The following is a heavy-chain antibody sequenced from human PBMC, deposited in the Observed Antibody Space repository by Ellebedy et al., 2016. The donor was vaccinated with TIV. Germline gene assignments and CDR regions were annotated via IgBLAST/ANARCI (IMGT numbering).Heavy chain of an antibody. V-gene: IGHV4-59*01. Sequence: MPGGSLRLSCTVSGDSISSYYWNWIRQAPGKGLEWIGYIYYSGSTNYNPSLKSRVTIAVDTSKKQISLKLSSVTAADTAVYYCARRNGWDRFDYWGQGTLVTVSS. D-gene: IGHD5-24*01. CDR3: ARRNGWDRFDY. CDR1: GDSISSYY. J-gene: IGHJ4*02. CDR2: IYYSGST.